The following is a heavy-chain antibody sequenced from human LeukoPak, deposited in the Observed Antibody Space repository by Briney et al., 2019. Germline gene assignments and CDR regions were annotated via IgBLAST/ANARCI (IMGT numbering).Heavy chain of an antibody. CDR3: ARDRGYGSGSYGLERAFDI. D-gene: IGHD3-10*01. CDR2: IYYSGST. J-gene: IGHJ3*02. CDR1: GGSFSGYY. V-gene: IGHV4-31*11. Sequence: SETLSLTCAVYGGSFSGYYWSWIRQHPGKGLEWIGYIYYSGSTYYNPSLKSRVTISVDTSKNQFSLKLSSVTAADTAVYYCARDRGYGSGSYGLERAFDIWGQGTMVTVSS.